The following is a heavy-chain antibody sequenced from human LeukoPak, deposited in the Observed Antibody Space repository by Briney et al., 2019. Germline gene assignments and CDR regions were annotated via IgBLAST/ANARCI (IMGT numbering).Heavy chain of an antibody. D-gene: IGHD3-3*02. J-gene: IGHJ1*01. CDR2: ITNSRRI. CDR1: GFTFSSYA. V-gene: IGHV3-23*05. CDR3: ARQLTEHFYY. Sequence: GGSLRLSCAASGFTFSSYAMSWVRQAPGKGLEWVSDITNSRRIHYADSVKGRFTISRDDDKSILYLQMNDLRVNDTATYFCARQLTEHFYYWGQGTHVTVAS.